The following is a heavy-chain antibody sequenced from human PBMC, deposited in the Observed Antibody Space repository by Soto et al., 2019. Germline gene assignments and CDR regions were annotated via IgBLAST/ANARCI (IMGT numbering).Heavy chain of an antibody. CDR2: TSYDGSNT. CDR1: GFTFRSFV. V-gene: IGHV3-30*19. CDR3: ARWGTTGGLDV. Sequence: QVQLVESGGGVVQPGTSLRLSCVGSGFTFRSFVIHWVRQAPGKGLEWVALTSYDGSNTYYDASVKGRFTISRDNSRNTVDLQMDSLSLEDTALYFCARWGTTGGLDVWGQGTLVSVSS. D-gene: IGHD3-16*01. J-gene: IGHJ4*02.